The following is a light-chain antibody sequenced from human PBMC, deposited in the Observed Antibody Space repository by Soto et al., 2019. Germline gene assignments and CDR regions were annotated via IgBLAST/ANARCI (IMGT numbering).Light chain of an antibody. J-gene: IGKJ1*01. V-gene: IGKV3-15*01. Sequence: EIVMTQSPATLSVSPGERATLSCRASQSVSSNLACYQQKPGQAPRLLIYGASTRATAIPARFSGSGSGTEFTLTISSLQSEDFAVYYCQQYNNWPVTFGQGTKVDIK. CDR1: QSVSSN. CDR2: GAS. CDR3: QQYNNWPVT.